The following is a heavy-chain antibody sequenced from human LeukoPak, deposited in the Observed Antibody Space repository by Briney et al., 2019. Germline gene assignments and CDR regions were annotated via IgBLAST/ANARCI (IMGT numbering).Heavy chain of an antibody. Sequence: PGGSLRLSCAASGFTFSSYEMNWVRQAPGKGLEWVSYISSSGSTTYYADSVKGRFTISRDNAKNSLYLQMNSLRAEDTAVYYCAKDLHYGSADYWGQGTLVTVSS. CDR1: GFTFSSYE. J-gene: IGHJ4*02. D-gene: IGHD3-10*01. CDR2: ISSSGSTT. CDR3: AKDLHYGSADY. V-gene: IGHV3-48*03.